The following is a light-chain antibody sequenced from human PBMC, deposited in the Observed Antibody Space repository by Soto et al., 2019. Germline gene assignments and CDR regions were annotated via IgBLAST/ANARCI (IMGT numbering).Light chain of an antibody. J-gene: IGLJ2*01. Sequence: QSALTQPRSVSGSPGQSVTISCTGASGDIGGYNYVSWYQHHPGKAPKLIIFDVNKRPSGVPDRFSGSKSGNTASLTISGLQPEDEADYYCCSYADSSLVFGGGTKLTVL. CDR2: DVN. CDR1: SGDIGGYNY. CDR3: CSYADSSLV. V-gene: IGLV2-11*01.